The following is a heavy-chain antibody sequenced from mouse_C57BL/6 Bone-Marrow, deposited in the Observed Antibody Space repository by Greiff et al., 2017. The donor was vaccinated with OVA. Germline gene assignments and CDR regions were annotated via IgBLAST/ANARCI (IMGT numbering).Heavy chain of an antibody. CDR3: ARGGYYDYDGGAWFAY. Sequence: EVQLQQSGPELAKPGASVKIPCKASGYTFTDYNMDWVKQSHGKSLEWIGDINSNNGGTIYNQKLKGQATLTVDKSSSTAYMELRSLTSEDTAVYYCARGGYYDYDGGAWFAYWGQGTLVTVSA. J-gene: IGHJ3*01. CDR1: GYTFTDYN. V-gene: IGHV1-18*01. D-gene: IGHD2-4*01. CDR2: INSNNGGT.